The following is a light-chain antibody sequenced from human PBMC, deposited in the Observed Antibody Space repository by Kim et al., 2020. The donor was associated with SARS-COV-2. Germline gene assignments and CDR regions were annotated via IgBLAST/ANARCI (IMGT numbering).Light chain of an antibody. V-gene: IGKV1-8*01. CDR3: QQYYNYPYT. Sequence: AIRITQSPSSLSSSTGDRVSITCRASQGISSYLAWYQHKPGKAPKLLIYSASTLQSGVPSRFSGSGSGTDFTLTISCLQSEDFATYYCQQYYNYPYTFGQGTKLEI. CDR2: SAS. J-gene: IGKJ2*01. CDR1: QGISSY.